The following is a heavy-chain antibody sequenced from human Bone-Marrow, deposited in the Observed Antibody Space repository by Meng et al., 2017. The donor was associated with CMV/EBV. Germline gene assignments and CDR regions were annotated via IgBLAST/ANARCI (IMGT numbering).Heavy chain of an antibody. V-gene: IGHV1-46*01. Sequence: ASVKVFCKASGYTFTSYYMHWVRQAPGQGLEWMGIINPSGGSTSYAQKFQGRVTMTRDTSTSTVYMELSSLRSEDTAVYYCARDWYYYDSSGYFYYYYYGMDVWGQGTTVTVSS. CDR2: INPSGGST. D-gene: IGHD3-22*01. J-gene: IGHJ6*02. CDR1: GYTFTSYY. CDR3: ARDWYYYDSSGYFYYYYYGMDV.